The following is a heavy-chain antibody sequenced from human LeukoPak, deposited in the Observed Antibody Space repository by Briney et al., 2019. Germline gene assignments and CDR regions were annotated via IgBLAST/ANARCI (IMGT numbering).Heavy chain of an antibody. Sequence: SETLSLTCTVSGGSISSGSYYWSWIRQPAVKGLEWIGRIYTSGSTNYNPSLKSRVTISVDTSKNQFSLKLSSVTAADTAVYYCARRSLAVADDYWGQGTLVTVSS. D-gene: IGHD6-19*01. CDR1: GGSISSGSYY. CDR2: IYTSGST. CDR3: ARRSLAVADDY. J-gene: IGHJ4*02. V-gene: IGHV4-61*02.